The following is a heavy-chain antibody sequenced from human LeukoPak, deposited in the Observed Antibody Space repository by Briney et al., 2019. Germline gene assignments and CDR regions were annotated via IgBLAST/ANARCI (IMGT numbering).Heavy chain of an antibody. Sequence: PGGSLRLSCAASGFTFSTYWMSWVRQAPGKGLEWVANIEQDGSEKYYVDSVKGRFTISRDNAKNSLYLQMNSLRAEDTAVYYCATDRRSNWFYGIDVWGPGTTVTVSS. CDR2: IEQDGSEK. D-gene: IGHD3-9*01. CDR3: ATDRRSNWFYGIDV. CDR1: GFTFSTYW. J-gene: IGHJ6*02. V-gene: IGHV3-7*01.